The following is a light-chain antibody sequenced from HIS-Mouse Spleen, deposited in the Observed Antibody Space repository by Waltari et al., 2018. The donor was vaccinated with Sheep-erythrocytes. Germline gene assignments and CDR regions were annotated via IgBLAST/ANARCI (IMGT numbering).Light chain of an antibody. CDR2: DVR. Sequence: QSALTQPRSVSGSPGQSVTISCTGTRSDVGVYNHVPWYQQHPGKAPKLMIYDVRKRPSGVPDRFSGSKSGNTASLTISGLQAEDEADYYCCSYAGSYNHVFATGTKVTVL. CDR1: RSDVGVYNH. V-gene: IGLV2-11*01. CDR3: CSYAGSYNHV. J-gene: IGLJ1*01.